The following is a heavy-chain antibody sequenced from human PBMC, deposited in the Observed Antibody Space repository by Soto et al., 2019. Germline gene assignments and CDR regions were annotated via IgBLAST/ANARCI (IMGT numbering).Heavy chain of an antibody. CDR2: IKSDGSST. J-gene: IGHJ6*02. Sequence: EVQLVESGGGLVQPGGSLRLSCAASGFTFSNYWMHWVRQAPGKGLVWVSRIKSDGSSTNHADSVKGRFTSSRDNAKNTLYLQLNSLRVEDTAVYYCARGNNGMDVWGQGTTVTVSS. CDR3: ARGNNGMDV. CDR1: GFTFSNYW. V-gene: IGHV3-74*01.